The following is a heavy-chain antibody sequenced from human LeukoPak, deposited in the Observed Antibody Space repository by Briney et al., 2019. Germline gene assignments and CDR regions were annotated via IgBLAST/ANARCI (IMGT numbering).Heavy chain of an antibody. V-gene: IGHV4-30-2*01. CDR3: ARGEYSYGYVY. CDR2: IYHSGST. J-gene: IGHJ4*02. D-gene: IGHD5-18*01. CDR1: GGSISSGGYS. Sequence: PSETLSLTCAVSGGSISSGGYSWSWIRQPPGKGLEWIGYIYHSGSTYYNPSLKSRVTISVDRSKNQFSLKLSPVTAADTAVYYCARGEYSYGYVYWGQGTLVTVSS.